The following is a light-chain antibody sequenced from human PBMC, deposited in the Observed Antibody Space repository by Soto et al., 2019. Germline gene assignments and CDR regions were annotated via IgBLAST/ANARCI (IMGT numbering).Light chain of an antibody. CDR3: QQLSRYPLT. CDR1: QSISSY. CDR2: SAS. J-gene: IGKJ4*01. V-gene: IGKV1-9*01. Sequence: DSPRTPSTASLSASEGNRVTITCRASQSISSYLNWYQQKPGKAPDLLIYSASTLQSGVPSRFSGSGSETEFSLTIRALQPEDFATYYCQQLSRYPLTFGGGTKVDI.